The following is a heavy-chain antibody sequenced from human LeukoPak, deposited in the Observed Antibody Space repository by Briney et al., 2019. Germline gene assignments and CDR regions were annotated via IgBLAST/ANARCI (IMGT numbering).Heavy chain of an antibody. D-gene: IGHD5/OR15-5a*01. V-gene: IGHV1-24*01. CDR1: GYTLTELS. Sequence: ASVKVSCKVSGYTLTELSMHWVRQAPGKGLEGMGGFDPEDGDTIYAQKFQGRVTMTEDTSTDTAYMELSSLRSEDTAVYYCATGVGVYGRVPFDSWGQGTLVTVSS. CDR2: FDPEDGDT. CDR3: ATGVGVYGRVPFDS. J-gene: IGHJ4*02.